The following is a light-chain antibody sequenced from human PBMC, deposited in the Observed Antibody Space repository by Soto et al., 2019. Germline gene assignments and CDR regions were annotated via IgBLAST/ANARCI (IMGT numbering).Light chain of an antibody. CDR2: GIS. CDR3: QQYNHWPPT. CDR1: QSVRSN. Sequence: EIVMTQSPVTLSASPGERATLSARASQSVRSNLSWDKKKHGQAPRSLISGISPRANGLPGKFSGSGFGTECTLTINSPQSEDLAVYYCQQYNHWPPTFGGGTK. V-gene: IGKV3-15*01. J-gene: IGKJ4*01.